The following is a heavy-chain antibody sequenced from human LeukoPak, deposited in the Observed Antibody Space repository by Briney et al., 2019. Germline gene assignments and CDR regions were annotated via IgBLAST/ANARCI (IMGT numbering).Heavy chain of an antibody. D-gene: IGHD6-13*01. CDR3: ARDQHGIAELY. J-gene: IGHJ4*02. V-gene: IGHV3-11*01. Sequence: GGSLRLSCAASGFTFSNYDMNWVRQAPGKGLEWVSYISSSGSTIYYADSVKGRFTISRDNAKNSLYLQMNSLRAEDTAVYYCARDQHGIAELYWGQGTLVTVSS. CDR2: ISSSGSTI. CDR1: GFTFSNYD.